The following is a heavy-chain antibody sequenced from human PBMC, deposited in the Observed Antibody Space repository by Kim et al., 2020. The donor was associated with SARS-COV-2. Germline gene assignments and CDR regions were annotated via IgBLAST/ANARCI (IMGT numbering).Heavy chain of an antibody. J-gene: IGHJ6*02. Sequence: SETLSLTCTVSGGSISSYYWSWIRQPPGKGLEWIGYIYYSGSTNYNPSLKSRVTISVDTSKNQFSLKLSSVTAADTAVYYCARWAADGMDVWGQGTTVTVSS. V-gene: IGHV4-59*08. CDR3: ARWAADGMDV. CDR1: GGSISSYY. CDR2: IYYSGST.